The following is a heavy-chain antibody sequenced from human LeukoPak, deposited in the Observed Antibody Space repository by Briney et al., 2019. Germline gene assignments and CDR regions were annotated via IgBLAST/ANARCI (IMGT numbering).Heavy chain of an antibody. CDR1: GFTFSTYE. CDR2: IGHTGVTT. D-gene: IGHD3-16*01. J-gene: IGHJ4*02. Sequence: GGSLRLSCTASGFTFSTYEMNWVRQAPGKGLEYIAYIGHTGVTTYYSDSVKGRFTVSRDNAKNSLYLEMNGLRAEDSAVYFCARDLWGGAPPLEYWGQGTLVTVST. CDR3: ARDLWGGAPPLEY. V-gene: IGHV3-48*03.